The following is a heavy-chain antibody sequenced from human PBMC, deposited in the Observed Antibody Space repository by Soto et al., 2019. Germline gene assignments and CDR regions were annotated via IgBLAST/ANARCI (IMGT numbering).Heavy chain of an antibody. D-gene: IGHD3-3*01. J-gene: IGHJ4*02. V-gene: IGHV3-23*01. CDR3: AKRLRFLEWLLPAFDY. CDR2: ISGSGGST. Sequence: LRLSCAASGFTFSSYAMSWVRQAPGKGLEWVSAISGSGGSTYYADSVKGRFTISRDNSKNTLYLQMNSLRAEDTAVYYCAKRLRFLEWLLPAFDYWGQGTLVTVSS. CDR1: GFTFSSYA.